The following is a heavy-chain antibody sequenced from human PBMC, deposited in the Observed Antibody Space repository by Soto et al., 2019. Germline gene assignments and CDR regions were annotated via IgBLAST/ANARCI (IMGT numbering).Heavy chain of an antibody. J-gene: IGHJ4*02. Sequence: QVQLVQSGAEVKKPGASVKVSCKASGYTFTSYDINWVRQATGQGLEWMGWMNPNSGNTGYAQKFQGRVTETRNTYISTAYMELSSLRSEQTAVYYCARRLTLFGVVISLGYWGQGTLVTVSS. CDR1: GYTFTSYD. V-gene: IGHV1-8*01. CDR3: ARRLTLFGVVISLGY. D-gene: IGHD3-3*01. CDR2: MNPNSGNT.